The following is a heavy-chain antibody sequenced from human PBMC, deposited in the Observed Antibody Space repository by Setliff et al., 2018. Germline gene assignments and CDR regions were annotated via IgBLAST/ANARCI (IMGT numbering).Heavy chain of an antibody. CDR1: GDTFSTYA. D-gene: IGHD3-9*01. CDR2: IIPLLETA. CDR3: ARPIDILTGRYRVYPYDY. Sequence: SVKVSCKASGDTFSTYALSWVRQAPGQGLEWMGGIIPLLETAKYAQKFQGRVTITADKSTSTGYMELRSLRSDDTAVYYCARPIDILTGRYRVYPYDYWGQGTLVTVSS. J-gene: IGHJ4*02. V-gene: IGHV1-69*06.